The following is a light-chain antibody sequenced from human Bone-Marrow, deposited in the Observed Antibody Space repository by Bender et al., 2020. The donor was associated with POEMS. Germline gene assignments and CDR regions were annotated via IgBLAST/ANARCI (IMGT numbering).Light chain of an antibody. CDR1: KIGTKS. Sequence: FVLTQPPSVSVAPGQTARITCEGTKIGTKSVHWYQQKAGQAPVLVVYDDSDRPSGIPERFSGSSSGTTVTLTISGVQAEDEADYYCQSSDSTGNWVFGGGTKLTVL. CDR3: QSSDSTGNWV. J-gene: IGLJ3*02. V-gene: IGLV3-21*02. CDR2: DDS.